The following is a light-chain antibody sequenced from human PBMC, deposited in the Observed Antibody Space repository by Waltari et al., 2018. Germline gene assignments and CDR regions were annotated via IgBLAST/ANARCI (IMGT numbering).Light chain of an antibody. J-gene: IGLJ2*01. CDR3: GTWDNSLNSGV. CDR2: DNY. CDR1: SSNIGHNF. Sequence: QSVLTQPPSVSASPGQKVTISCSGPSSNIGHNFSSWSQQLSGTAPKLLIYDNYTRPSGIPDRFSGSKSGTSATLAISGLQPGDEADYFCGTWDNSLNSGVFGGGTKVTVL. V-gene: IGLV1-51*01.